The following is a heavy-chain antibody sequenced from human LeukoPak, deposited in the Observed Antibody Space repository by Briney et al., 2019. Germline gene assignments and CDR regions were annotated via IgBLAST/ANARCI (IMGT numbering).Heavy chain of an antibody. CDR1: GFTFSSYA. CDR3: ARDVGKKPDY. J-gene: IGHJ4*02. CDR2: ISSDGTGT. V-gene: IGHV3-74*01. Sequence: PGGSLRLSCAASGFTFSSYAMSWVRQAPGKGLVWVSGISSDGTGTTYTDSMKGQFTISRDNTKNTLYLQLNSLRAEDTAVYYCARDVGKKPDYWGQGTLVTVSS. D-gene: IGHD1-1*01.